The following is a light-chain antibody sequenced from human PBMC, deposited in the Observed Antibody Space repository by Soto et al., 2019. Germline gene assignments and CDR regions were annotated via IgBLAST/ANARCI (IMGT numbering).Light chain of an antibody. CDR3: QQTYRPPFT. J-gene: IGKJ3*01. V-gene: IGKV1-39*01. Sequence: DIQMTQSPSSLSASVGDRVTINCRASQSISSYLNWYQQKPGKAPKLLIYATSSFQTGVPSRFSGGGSGTDFILTIISLQPEDFATYYCQQTYRPPFTFGPGTKVDIK. CDR2: ATS. CDR1: QSISSY.